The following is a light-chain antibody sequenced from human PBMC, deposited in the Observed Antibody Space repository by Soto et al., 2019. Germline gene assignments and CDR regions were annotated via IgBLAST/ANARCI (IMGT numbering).Light chain of an antibody. V-gene: IGKV1-33*01. CDR2: DAS. Sequence: DIQMTQSPSSLSAYVGDRVTITCQASQDISNSLNWYQQKPGTAPKIVIYDASTLEPGVPSRFSGSGSGTDFNLTISRLQTEDIASYYCQQYKSLPITFGQGTRLEIK. J-gene: IGKJ5*01. CDR1: QDISNS. CDR3: QQYKSLPIT.